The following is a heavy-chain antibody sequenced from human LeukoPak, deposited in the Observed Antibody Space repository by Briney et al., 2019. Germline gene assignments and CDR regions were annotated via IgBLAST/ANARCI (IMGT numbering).Heavy chain of an antibody. J-gene: IGHJ5*02. D-gene: IGHD2-2*01. Sequence: GESLKISCKGSGYSFSNYWIGWVRQMPGKGLEWMGIIYPGDSDTRYSPSFQGQVTISADKSISTAYLQWSSLKVSDTAMYYCARQGCGSTSCYLSWFDPWGQGTLVTVSS. V-gene: IGHV5-51*01. CDR2: IYPGDSDT. CDR1: GYSFSNYW. CDR3: ARQGCGSTSCYLSWFDP.